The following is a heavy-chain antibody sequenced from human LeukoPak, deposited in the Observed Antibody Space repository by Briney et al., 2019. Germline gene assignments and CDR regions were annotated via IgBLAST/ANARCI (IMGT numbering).Heavy chain of an antibody. Sequence: ASVKVSCKASGYTFTSYDINWVRQATGQGLEWMGWMNPNSGNTGYAQKFQGRVTMTRSTSISTAYMELSSLRSEDTAVYYCARGQASGWYVRGYYYYGMDVWGQGTTVTVSS. CDR1: GYTFTSYD. CDR3: ARGQASGWYVRGYYYYGMDV. J-gene: IGHJ6*02. D-gene: IGHD6-19*01. CDR2: MNPNSGNT. V-gene: IGHV1-8*01.